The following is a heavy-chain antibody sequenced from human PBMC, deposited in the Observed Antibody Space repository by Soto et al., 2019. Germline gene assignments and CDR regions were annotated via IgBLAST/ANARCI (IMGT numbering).Heavy chain of an antibody. V-gene: IGHV3-23*01. CDR3: AKVHLWFGELSFDNYFYYGMDV. CDR1: GFTFSSYA. D-gene: IGHD3-10*01. Sequence: GGSLRLSCAASGFTFSSYAMSWVRQAPGKRLEWVSAISGSGGSTYYADSVKGRFTISRDNSKNTLYLQMNSLRAEDTAVYYCAKVHLWFGELSFDNYFYYGMDVWGQGTTVTVSS. CDR2: ISGSGGST. J-gene: IGHJ6*02.